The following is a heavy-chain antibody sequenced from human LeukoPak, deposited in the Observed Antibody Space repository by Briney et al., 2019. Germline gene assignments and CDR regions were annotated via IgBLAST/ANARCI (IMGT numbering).Heavy chain of an antibody. J-gene: IGHJ4*02. Sequence: ASVKVSCKASGYTFTSYYMHWVRQAPGQGLEWMGIINPSGDSTSYAQKFQGRVTMTRDTSTSTVYTELSSLRSEDTAVYYFARVANVGAPFDYWGQGTLVTVSS. CDR1: GYTFTSYY. CDR3: ARVANVGAPFDY. D-gene: IGHD1-26*01. V-gene: IGHV1-46*01. CDR2: INPSGDST.